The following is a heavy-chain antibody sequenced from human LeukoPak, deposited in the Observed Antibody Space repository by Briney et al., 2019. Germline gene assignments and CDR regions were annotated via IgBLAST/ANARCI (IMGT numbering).Heavy chain of an antibody. CDR1: GFTFGDYA. J-gene: IGHJ4*02. D-gene: IGHD3-10*01. CDR2: IRSKAYGETT. V-gene: IGHV3-49*03. CDR3: TRYCGSGSYNLDY. Sequence: GGSLRLSCTASGFTFGDYAMSWFRQAPGKGLEWVGFIRSKAYGETTECAASVKGRFTFSRDDSKSIAYLQMNSLKTEDAAVYYCTRYCGSGSYNLDYWGQGTLVIVSS.